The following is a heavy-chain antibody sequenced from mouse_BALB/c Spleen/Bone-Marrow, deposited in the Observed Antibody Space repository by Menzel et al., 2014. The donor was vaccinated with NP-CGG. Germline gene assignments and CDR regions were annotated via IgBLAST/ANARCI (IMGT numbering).Heavy chain of an antibody. J-gene: IGHJ2*01. Sequence: EVHLVESGGSLVQPGGSLKLSCAASGFTFSSYGMSWVRQTPDKRLELVASINSNGGSTYYPDSVKGRFTISRDNAKKTLSLQMSSLKSEDTAVYYCARGNYGNYVDYFDYWGQGTTLTISS. V-gene: IGHV5-6-3*01. CDR1: GFTFSSYG. CDR2: INSNGGST. D-gene: IGHD2-1*01. CDR3: ARGNYGNYVDYFDY.